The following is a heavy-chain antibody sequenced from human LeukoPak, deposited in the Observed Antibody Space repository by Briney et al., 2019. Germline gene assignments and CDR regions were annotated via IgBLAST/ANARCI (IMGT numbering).Heavy chain of an antibody. D-gene: IGHD2-2*01. Sequence: SVKVSCKASGGTFSSYAISWVRQAPGQGLEWMGGIIPIFGTAIYAQKFQGRVTMTEDTSTDTAYMELSSLRSEDTAVYYCATAGCSSTSCHLSQYYFDYWGQGTLVTVSS. CDR1: GGTFSSYA. V-gene: IGHV1-69*06. J-gene: IGHJ4*02. CDR2: IIPIFGTA. CDR3: ATAGCSSTSCHLSQYYFDY.